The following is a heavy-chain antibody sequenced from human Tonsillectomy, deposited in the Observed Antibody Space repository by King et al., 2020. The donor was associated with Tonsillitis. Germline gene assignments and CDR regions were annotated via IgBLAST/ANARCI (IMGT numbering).Heavy chain of an antibody. J-gene: IGHJ6*02. Sequence: VQLQQWGAGLLKPSETLSLSCAVYTGSFSGYYWNWIRQPPGKGLEWIGEINHSGTTNYNSSLKSRVTISVDTSKIQFSLKLSSVTAADTAVYYCARERYCSGGRCYSGMDVWGQGTTVTVSS. CDR1: TGSFSGYY. CDR3: ARERYCSGGRCYSGMDV. D-gene: IGHD2-15*01. V-gene: IGHV4-34*01. CDR2: INHSGTT.